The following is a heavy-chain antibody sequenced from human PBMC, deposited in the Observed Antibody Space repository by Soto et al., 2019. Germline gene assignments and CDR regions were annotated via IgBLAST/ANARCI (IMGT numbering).Heavy chain of an antibody. J-gene: IGHJ4*02. CDR1: GYTFTSYG. CDR3: ARGLPPGPSSYYFDY. V-gene: IGHV1-18*01. CDR2: ISAYNGNT. Sequence: ASVKVSCKASGYTFTSYGISWVRQAPGQGLEWMGWISAYNGNTNYAQKLQGRVTMTTDTSTSTAYMELSSLRSEDTAVYYCARGLPPGPSSYYFDYWGQGTLVTVSS. D-gene: IGHD3-10*01.